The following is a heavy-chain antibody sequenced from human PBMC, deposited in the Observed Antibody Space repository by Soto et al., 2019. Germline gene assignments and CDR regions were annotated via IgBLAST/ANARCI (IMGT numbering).Heavy chain of an antibody. CDR2: ISYDGSNK. CDR1: GFTFSTYA. J-gene: IGHJ4*02. D-gene: IGHD5-18*01. CDR3: ARGRGYNYAFDY. Sequence: QVQLVESGGGVVHPGTSLRLSFAASGFTFSTYAMHWVRQAPGKGLEWVAVISYDGSNKYYADSVKGRFTISRDNSKNTLYLQMNSLRAEDTAVYYCARGRGYNYAFDYWGQGTLVTVSS. V-gene: IGHV3-30-3*01.